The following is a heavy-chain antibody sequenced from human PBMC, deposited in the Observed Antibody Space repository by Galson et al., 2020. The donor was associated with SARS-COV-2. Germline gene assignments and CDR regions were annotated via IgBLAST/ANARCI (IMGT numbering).Heavy chain of an antibody. V-gene: IGHV1-18*01. CDR2: ISAYTGNT. CDR3: ARADSHDYSNYPGDDY. J-gene: IGHJ4*02. D-gene: IGHD4-4*01. Sequence: ASVKVSCKASGYTFTSYGIRWVRQAPGQGPEWMGSISAYTGNTNYAQKLQGRVTMTTDTSTSTAYMELRSLRSDDTAVYYCARADSHDYSNYPGDDYWGQGTLFTVSS. CDR1: GYTFTSYG.